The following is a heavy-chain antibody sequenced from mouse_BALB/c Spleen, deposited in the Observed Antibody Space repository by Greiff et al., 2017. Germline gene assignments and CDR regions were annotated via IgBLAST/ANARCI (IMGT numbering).Heavy chain of an antibody. D-gene: IGHD6-1*01. CDR1: GFTFSSYA. CDR3: ARHRQGRGMDY. J-gene: IGHJ4*01. Sequence: EVQLVESGGGLVKPGGSLKLSCAASGFTFSSYAMSWVRQTPEKRLEWVATISSGGSYTYYPDSVKGRFTISRDNAKNTLYLQMSSLRSEDTAMYYCARHRQGRGMDYWGQGTSVTVSS. V-gene: IGHV5-9-3*01. CDR2: ISSGGSYT.